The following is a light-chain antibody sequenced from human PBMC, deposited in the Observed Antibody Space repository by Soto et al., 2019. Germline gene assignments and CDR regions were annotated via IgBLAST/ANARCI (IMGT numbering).Light chain of an antibody. J-gene: IGLJ3*02. V-gene: IGLV2-23*02. CDR3: FSYAGSTTLV. CDR1: SSDVGFYNL. Sequence: QSALTQAASVSGSPGQGITISCTGTSSDVGFYNLVSWYQHRPGKAPTLMFYEVTERPSGVSHRFSGPRSANTASLTISGLQADDEADYYCFSYAGSTTLVLGGGTKLTLL. CDR2: EVT.